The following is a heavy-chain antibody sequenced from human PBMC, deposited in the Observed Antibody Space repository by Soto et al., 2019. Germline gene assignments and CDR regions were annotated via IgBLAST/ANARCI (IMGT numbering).Heavy chain of an antibody. V-gene: IGHV5-51*01. D-gene: IGHD6-13*01. CDR2: IYPGDSDT. CDR1: GYSFSNYW. Sequence: PGESLKISCKGSGYSFSNYWIVWVRQMPGKGLEWMGIIYPGDSDTRYSPSFQGQVTISADKSISTAYLQWSSLKASDTAIYYCARTAAAGKYYYGVDVWGQGTTVTVSS. CDR3: ARTAAAGKYYYGVDV. J-gene: IGHJ6*02.